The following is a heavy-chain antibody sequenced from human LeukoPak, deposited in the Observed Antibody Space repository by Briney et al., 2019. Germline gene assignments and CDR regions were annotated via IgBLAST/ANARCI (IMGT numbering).Heavy chain of an antibody. CDR1: GGSISSYY. V-gene: IGHV4-59*08. Sequence: SETLSLTCTVSGGSISSYYWSWIRQPPGKGLEWIGYIYYSGSTNYNPSLKSRVTISVDTSKNQFSLKLSSVTAADTAVYYCAGLYYAGSGTSDCWGQGILVTVSS. D-gene: IGHD3-10*01. CDR3: AGLYYAGSGTSDC. J-gene: IGHJ4*02. CDR2: IYYSGST.